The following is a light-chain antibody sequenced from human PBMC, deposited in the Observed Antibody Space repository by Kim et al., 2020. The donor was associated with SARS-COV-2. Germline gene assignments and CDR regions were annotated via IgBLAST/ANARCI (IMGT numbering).Light chain of an antibody. J-gene: IGLJ2*01. Sequence: VSVSPGPTARITCAGDVLAKKYARWFQQKPGQAPVLVIYKDSERASGIPERFSGSSAGTTVTLTISGAQVEDEADYYCYSAADNNRFGGGTKLTVL. CDR2: KDS. CDR3: YSAADNNR. CDR1: VLAKKY. V-gene: IGLV3-27*01.